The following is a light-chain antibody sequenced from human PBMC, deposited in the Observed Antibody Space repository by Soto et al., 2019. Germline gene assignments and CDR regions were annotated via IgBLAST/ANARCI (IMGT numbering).Light chain of an antibody. CDR2: DAF. V-gene: IGKV3-11*01. CDR3: QQQSNWPPT. Sequence: EIVLTQSPATLSLSPGERATLSCRASQSISSSLVWYQQKPGQAPRLLIYDAFNRATGIPARFSGSGSGTDFTLTISSLEPEDFAVYYCQQQSNWPPTFGQGTEVE. CDR1: QSISSS. J-gene: IGKJ1*01.